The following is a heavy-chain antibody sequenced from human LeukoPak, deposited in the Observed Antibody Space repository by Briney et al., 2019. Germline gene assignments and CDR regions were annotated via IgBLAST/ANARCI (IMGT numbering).Heavy chain of an antibody. CDR2: IDWDDDK. CDR3: ARTPYCGGDCYVDY. J-gene: IGHJ4*02. D-gene: IGHD2-21*02. V-gene: IGHV2-70*04. CDR1: GFSLSTSGMR. Sequence: CGPTVVNPTQTLTLTCTFSGFSLSTSGMRVSWIRQPPGKALEWLARIDWDDDKFYSTSLKTRLTISKDTSNNQVVLTMTNMDPVDTATYYCARTPYCGGDCYVDYWGQGTLVTVSS.